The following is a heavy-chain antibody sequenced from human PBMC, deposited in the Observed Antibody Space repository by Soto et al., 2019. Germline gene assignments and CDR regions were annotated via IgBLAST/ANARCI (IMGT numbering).Heavy chain of an antibody. Sequence: EVQLVDSGGVVVQPGGSLRLSCAASGFTFEAHTMHWVRQAPGKGLEWVSLINGDGTRTSYVDSVKGRFTISRDNSKNSLHLQMNSLGTDDTALYYCARGRQWLIDHWGQGTLVTVSS. J-gene: IGHJ5*02. D-gene: IGHD6-19*01. V-gene: IGHV3-43*01. CDR3: ARGRQWLIDH. CDR1: GFTFEAHT. CDR2: INGDGTRT.